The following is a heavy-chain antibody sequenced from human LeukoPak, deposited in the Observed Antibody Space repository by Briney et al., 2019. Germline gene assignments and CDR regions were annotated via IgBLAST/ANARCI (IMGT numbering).Heavy chain of an antibody. Sequence: ASVKVSCKASGYTFTSYYMHWVRQAPGQGLEWMGIINPSGGSTSYAQKFQGRVTMTRDTSTSTVYMELSSLRSEDTAVYYCARDFIEYYDILTDENYYYYGMDVWGQGTTVTVSS. V-gene: IGHV1-46*01. CDR2: INPSGGST. D-gene: IGHD3-9*01. CDR1: GYTFTSYY. CDR3: ARDFIEYYDILTDENYYYYGMDV. J-gene: IGHJ6*02.